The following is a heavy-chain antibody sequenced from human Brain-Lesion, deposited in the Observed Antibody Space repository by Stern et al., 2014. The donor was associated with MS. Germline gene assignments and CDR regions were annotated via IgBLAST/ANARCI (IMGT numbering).Heavy chain of an antibody. D-gene: IGHD3/OR15-3a*01. V-gene: IGHV4-61*02. CDR3: ARGTAMIFGANGLDV. J-gene: IGHJ6*02. Sequence: QVQLVESGPGLVKPSQALSLTCTVSGGSISSGSYSWTWIRQSAGKGLEWIGRIYTSGSTNYHLSFKSRTTISSDTAQNQFSLELHSVTAADTAVYYCARGTAMIFGANGLDVWGQGTTVTVSS. CDR2: IYTSGST. CDR1: GGSISSGSYS.